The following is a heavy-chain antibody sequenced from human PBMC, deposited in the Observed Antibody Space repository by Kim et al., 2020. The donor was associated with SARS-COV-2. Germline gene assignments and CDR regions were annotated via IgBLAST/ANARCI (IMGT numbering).Heavy chain of an antibody. D-gene: IGHD2-15*01. CDR3: AKKDKGSCYAAIDS. J-gene: IGHJ4*02. CDR2: ISDSGTP. CDR1: GFTFSHYA. V-gene: IGHV3-23*01. Sequence: GGSLRLSCAAAGFTFSHYAMTWVRQAPGKGLEWVSVISDSGTPYYADSVKGRFTISRDNSKNTLFLQMNSLRADDTAVDYCAKKDKGSCYAAIDSWGQGTLVTVSS.